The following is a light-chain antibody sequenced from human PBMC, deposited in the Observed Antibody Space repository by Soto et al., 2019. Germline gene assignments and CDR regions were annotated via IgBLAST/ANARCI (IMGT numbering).Light chain of an antibody. CDR2: SNN. J-gene: IGLJ2*01. Sequence: QSVLTQPPSASGTPGQRVTISCSGSSSNIGSNTVNWYQQLPGTAPKLLIYSNNQRPSGVPVRFSGSKSGTSASLAISGLQSEDEADYYCAAWDASLNGVVFGGGTKLTVL. V-gene: IGLV1-44*01. CDR1: SSNIGSNT. CDR3: AAWDASLNGVV.